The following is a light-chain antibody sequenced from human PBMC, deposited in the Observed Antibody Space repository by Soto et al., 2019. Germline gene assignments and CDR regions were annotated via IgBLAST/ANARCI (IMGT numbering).Light chain of an antibody. CDR3: QHSYGTPLT. CDR2: AAS. J-gene: IGKJ4*01. Sequence: DMEMTQSPSSLSASVGDRVTITCRASQSISNYLNWYQHKPGKVPKLLIYAASSLQRGVPTRFIGSGSGTDFTLTINSLQPEDFATYYCQHSYGTPLTFGGGTKIEIK. CDR1: QSISNY. V-gene: IGKV1-39*01.